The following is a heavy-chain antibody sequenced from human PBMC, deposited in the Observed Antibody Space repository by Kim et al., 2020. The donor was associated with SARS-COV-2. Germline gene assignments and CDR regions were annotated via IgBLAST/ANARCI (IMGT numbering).Heavy chain of an antibody. V-gene: IGHV4-59*01. CDR3: ARGSSSWYPNFDY. CDR2: IYYSGST. Sequence: SETLSLTCTVSGGSISSYYWSWIRQPPGKGLEWIGYIYYSGSTNYNPSLKSRVTISVDTSKNQFSPKLSSVTAADTAVYYCARGSSSWYPNFDYWGQGTLVTVSS. J-gene: IGHJ4*02. D-gene: IGHD6-13*01. CDR1: GGSISSYY.